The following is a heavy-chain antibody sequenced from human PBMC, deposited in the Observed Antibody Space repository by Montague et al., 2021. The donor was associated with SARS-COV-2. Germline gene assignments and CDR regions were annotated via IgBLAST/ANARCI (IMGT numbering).Heavy chain of an antibody. D-gene: IGHD3-10*01. Sequence: SETLSLTCAVYGGPLRGHFWSWIRQSPGKGLEWIGEINHAGGTTYSPSPFSRVTILLDASKNQFSLKMTSVTAADTALYFCARGAGRGYYGSGTFDYWGQGTLVTVSS. CDR2: INHAGGT. CDR1: GGPLRGHF. V-gene: IGHV4-34*01. CDR3: ARGAGRGYYGSGTFDY. J-gene: IGHJ4*02.